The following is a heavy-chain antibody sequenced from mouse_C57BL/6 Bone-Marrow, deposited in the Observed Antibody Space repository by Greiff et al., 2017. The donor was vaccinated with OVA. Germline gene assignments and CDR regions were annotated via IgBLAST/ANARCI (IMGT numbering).Heavy chain of an antibody. V-gene: IGHV1-26*01. Sequence: EVQLQQSGPELVKPGASVKISCKASGYTFTDYYMNWVKQSHGKSLEWIGDINPNNGGTSYNQKFTGKATLTVDKSSSTAYMELRSLTSEDSAVYYCAREYGSSWGYFDYWGQGTTLTVSS. CDR3: AREYGSSWGYFDY. CDR1: GYTFTDYY. CDR2: INPNNGGT. D-gene: IGHD1-1*01. J-gene: IGHJ2*01.